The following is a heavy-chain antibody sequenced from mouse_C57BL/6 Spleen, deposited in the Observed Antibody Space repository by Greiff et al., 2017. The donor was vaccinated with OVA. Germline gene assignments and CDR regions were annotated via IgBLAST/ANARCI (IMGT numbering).Heavy chain of an antibody. J-gene: IGHJ1*03. CDR1: GFTFSDYY. V-gene: IGHV5-16*01. D-gene: IGHD2-4*01. Sequence: EVKLVESEGGLVQPGSSMKLSCTASGFTFSDYYMAWVRQVPEKGLEWVANINYDGSSTYYLDSLKSRFIISRDNAKNILYLQMSSLKSEDTATYYCARDGGLRRYFDVWGTGTTVTVSS. CDR2: INYDGSST. CDR3: ARDGGLRRYFDV.